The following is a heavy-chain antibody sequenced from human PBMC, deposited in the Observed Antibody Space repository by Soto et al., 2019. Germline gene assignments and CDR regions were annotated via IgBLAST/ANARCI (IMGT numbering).Heavy chain of an antibody. CDR3: ARDRYCSGGSCYLNY. CDR2: LSGSGGST. V-gene: IGHV3-23*01. CDR1: GFTFSSYA. D-gene: IGHD2-15*01. Sequence: GGSLRLSCVTSGFTFSSYAMSWVRQAPGKGLEWVSALSGSGGSTFYADSVKGRFTISRDNSKNTLSLQMNSLRAEDTAIYYCARDRYCSGGSCYLNYSGQGTPVTVSS. J-gene: IGHJ4*02.